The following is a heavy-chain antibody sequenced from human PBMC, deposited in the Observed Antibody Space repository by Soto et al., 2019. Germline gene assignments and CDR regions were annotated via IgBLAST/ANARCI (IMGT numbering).Heavy chain of an antibody. V-gene: IGHV3-23*01. Sequence: GGSLRLSCAASGLTFCSYAMSWVRQTPGKGLEWVSGISGGGGATYYRDSVKGRFTIARDNSKNTVYLQMDSVRAEDTAVYYCAKGSGLTCYSGLDYWGQGTLVTVSS. D-gene: IGHD3-3*01. CDR1: GLTFCSYA. CDR2: ISGGGGAT. CDR3: AKGSGLTCYSGLDY. J-gene: IGHJ4*02.